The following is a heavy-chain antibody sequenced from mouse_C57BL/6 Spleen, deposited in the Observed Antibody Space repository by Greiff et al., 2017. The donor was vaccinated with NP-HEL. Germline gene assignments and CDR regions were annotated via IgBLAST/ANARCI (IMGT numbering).Heavy chain of an antibody. CDR1: GFSLTSYG. J-gene: IGHJ3*01. D-gene: IGHD1-1*01. V-gene: IGHV2-6*01. CDR3: ASDNGSSPCAY. Sequence: VQRVESGPGLVAPSQSLSITCTVSGFSLTSYGVDWVRQSPGKGLEWLGVIWGVGSTNYNSALKSRLSISKDNSKSQVFLKMNSLQTDDTAMYYCASDNGSSPCAYWGQGTLVTVSA. CDR2: IWGVGST.